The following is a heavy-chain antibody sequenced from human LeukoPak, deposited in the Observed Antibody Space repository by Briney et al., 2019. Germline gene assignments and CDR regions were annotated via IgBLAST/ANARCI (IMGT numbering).Heavy chain of an antibody. D-gene: IGHD3-10*01. V-gene: IGHV3-23*01. Sequence: GGSLRLSCAASGFTFSSYAMSWVRQAPGKGLEWVSAISGSGGSTYYADSVKGRFTISRDNSKNTLYLQMNSLRAEDTAVYYCAGDKSAGADTGSSFYYWGQGALVTVSS. CDR3: AGDKSAGADTGSSFYY. CDR1: GFTFSSYA. CDR2: ISGSGGST. J-gene: IGHJ4*02.